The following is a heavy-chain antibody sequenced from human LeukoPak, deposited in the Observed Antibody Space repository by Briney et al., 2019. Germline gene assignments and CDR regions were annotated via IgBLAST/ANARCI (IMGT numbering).Heavy chain of an antibody. D-gene: IGHD3-22*01. V-gene: IGHV4-34*01. Sequence: SESLSLTCGVSVGSLSGYYWSWGRQSPGKGLGWGGEINHLRTTNYNPSLKSRVTISEDTSETQFSLKLSSVTVADTAVYYCARGQRLRYYYARSAFDVWGHGKMVTVSS. CDR2: INHLRTT. CDR1: VGSLSGYY. J-gene: IGHJ3*01. CDR3: ARGQRLRYYYARSAFDV.